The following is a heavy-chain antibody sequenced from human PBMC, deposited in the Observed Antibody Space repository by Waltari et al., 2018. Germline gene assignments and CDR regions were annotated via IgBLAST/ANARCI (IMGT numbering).Heavy chain of an antibody. CDR1: DGSINSFC. V-gene: IGHV4-4*09. J-gene: IGHJ4*02. CDR2: PCTDGAS. CDR3: ARRDTGNSTFHY. D-gene: IGHD1-7*01. Sequence: QVQLQESGPGLVKPSETLSLTCSFSDGSINSFCWTWIRQPPGKGLEWIGYPCTDGASNYSPSLKSRVSISVDTSKKQFSLTLRSVTAADTAVYYCARRDTGNSTFHYWGQGAPVTVSS.